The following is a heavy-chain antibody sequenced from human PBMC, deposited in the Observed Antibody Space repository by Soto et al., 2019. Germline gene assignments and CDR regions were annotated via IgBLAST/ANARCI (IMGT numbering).Heavy chain of an antibody. D-gene: IGHD1-26*01. J-gene: IGHJ6*02. CDR2: ISAYNGNT. V-gene: IGHV1-18*01. Sequence: QVQLVQSGAEVKKPGASVKVSCKASGYTFTSYGISSVRQAPGQGLEWMGWISAYNGNTNYAQKLQGRVTMTTDTSTSTAYMELRSLRSDDTAVYYCARDLEGATNYYYGMDVWGQGTTVTVSS. CDR3: ARDLEGATNYYYGMDV. CDR1: GYTFTSYG.